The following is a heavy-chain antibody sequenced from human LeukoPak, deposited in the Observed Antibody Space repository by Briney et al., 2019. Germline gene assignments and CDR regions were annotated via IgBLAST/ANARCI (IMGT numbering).Heavy chain of an antibody. CDR2: NNHSGST. Sequence: SETLSLTCAVYGGSFSGYYWSWIRQPPGKGLEWIGENNHSGSTNYNPSLKSRVTISVDTSKNQFSLKLSSVTAADTAVYYCATFSSWYLDYWGQGTLVTVSS. V-gene: IGHV4-34*01. CDR1: GGSFSGYY. D-gene: IGHD6-13*01. CDR3: ATFSSWYLDY. J-gene: IGHJ4*02.